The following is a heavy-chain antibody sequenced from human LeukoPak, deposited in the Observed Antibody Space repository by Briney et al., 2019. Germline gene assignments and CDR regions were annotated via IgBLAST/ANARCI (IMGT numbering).Heavy chain of an antibody. V-gene: IGHV3-23*01. CDR2: LSGSGGTT. CDR1: GFTFSSYA. CDR3: ARDTRGESDY. D-gene: IGHD2-2*01. Sequence: GGSLRLSCAASGFTFSSYAMSWVRQAPGKGLEWVSGLSGSGGTTSYADSVKGRFTISRDNSKNTLYLQMNSLRAEDTAMYYCARDTRGESDYWGHGTLVTVSS. J-gene: IGHJ4*01.